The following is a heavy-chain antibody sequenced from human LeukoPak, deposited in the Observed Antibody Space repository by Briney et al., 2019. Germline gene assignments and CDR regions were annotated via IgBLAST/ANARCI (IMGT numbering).Heavy chain of an antibody. V-gene: IGHV4-39*01. CDR2: IYYSGST. Sequence: SETLSLTCTVSGGSISSTSYYRGWIRQPPGKGLEWIGSIYYSGSTYYNPSLKSRVTISVDTSKNQFSLKLSSMTAADTAVYYCARHVPTMIVVVAFDIWGQGTMVTVSS. J-gene: IGHJ3*02. CDR3: ARHVPTMIVVVAFDI. CDR1: GGSISSTSYY. D-gene: IGHD3-22*01.